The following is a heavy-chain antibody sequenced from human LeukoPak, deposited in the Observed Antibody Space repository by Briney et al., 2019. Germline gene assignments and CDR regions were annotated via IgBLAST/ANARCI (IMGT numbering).Heavy chain of an antibody. V-gene: IGHV6-1*01. CDR1: GDSVSSNSAA. CDR2: TYYRSKWYN. D-gene: IGHD3-10*01. J-gene: IGHJ3*02. Sequence: SQTLSLTCAISGDSVSSNSAARNWIRQSPSRGLEWLGRTYYRSKWYNDYAVSVKSRITINPDTSKNQFSLQLNSVTPEDTAVYYCARDSSLLWFGEPKPANAFGIWGQGTMVTVSS. CDR3: ARDSSLLWFGEPKPANAFGI.